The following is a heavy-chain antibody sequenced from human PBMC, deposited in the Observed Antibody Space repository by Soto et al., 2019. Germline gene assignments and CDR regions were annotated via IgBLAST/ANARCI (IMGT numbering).Heavy chain of an antibody. Sequence: SETLSLTCAVDGGSFSGYYWTWIRQPPGTGLEWIGEINHSGSTNYNPSLKSRVTISVDTSKNQFSLKLTSVTATDTAVYYCARDKITGLFDYWGQGTLVTVPQ. CDR1: GGSFSGYY. V-gene: IGHV4-34*01. D-gene: IGHD2-8*02. CDR2: INHSGST. CDR3: ARDKITGLFDY. J-gene: IGHJ4*02.